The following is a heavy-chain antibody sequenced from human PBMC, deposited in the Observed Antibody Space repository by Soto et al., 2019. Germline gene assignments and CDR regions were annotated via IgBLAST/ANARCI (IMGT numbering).Heavy chain of an antibody. CDR1: GGSISSYY. V-gene: IGHV4-59*01. J-gene: IGHJ4*02. CDR2: IYYSGST. Sequence: SETLSLTCTVSGGSISSYYWSWIRQPPGKGLEWIGYIYYSGSTNYNPSLKSRVTISVDTSKNQFSLKLSSVTAADTAVYYCARTYDFWSGYFFDYWGQGTLVTVSS. D-gene: IGHD3-3*01. CDR3: ARTYDFWSGYFFDY.